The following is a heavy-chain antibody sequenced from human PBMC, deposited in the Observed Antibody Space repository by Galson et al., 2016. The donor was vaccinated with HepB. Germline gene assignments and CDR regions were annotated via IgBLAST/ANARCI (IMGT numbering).Heavy chain of an antibody. CDR1: GGTFSSYA. CDR3: ARVGIVATEHYMDV. CDR2: IIPLFGTT. Sequence: SVKVSCKASGGTFSSYAISWVRQAPGQGLEWMGGIIPLFGTTKYAQKFQGRVTITITADKSTSTAYMELSSLRSEDTAVYYCARVGIVATEHYMDVWGKGTTVTVSS. J-gene: IGHJ6*03. V-gene: IGHV1-69*06. D-gene: IGHD5-12*01.